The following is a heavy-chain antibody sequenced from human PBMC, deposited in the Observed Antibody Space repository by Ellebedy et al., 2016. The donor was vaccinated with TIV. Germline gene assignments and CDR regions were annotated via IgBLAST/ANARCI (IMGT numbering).Heavy chain of an antibody. CDR2: IDKSGRST. D-gene: IGHD2-21*01. CDR1: GFAFSSYA. Sequence: GESLKISCAASGFAFSSYAMSWVRQAPGKGLEWVSTIDKSGRSTYYADSVKGRFTSSRANSKNTLYLKVNSLTAEYTAVYYCAKLPGVHVWYFDYWGQGTLVTVSS. J-gene: IGHJ4*02. CDR3: AKLPGVHVWYFDY. V-gene: IGHV3-23*05.